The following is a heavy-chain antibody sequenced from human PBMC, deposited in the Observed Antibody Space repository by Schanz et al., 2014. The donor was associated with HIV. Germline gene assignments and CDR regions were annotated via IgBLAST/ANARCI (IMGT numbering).Heavy chain of an antibody. J-gene: IGHJ6*02. CDR1: GFTFSSYA. CDR2: ISFDGATT. D-gene: IGHD6-6*01. CDR3: ASTEYPYTTSSDYYYGMDV. Sequence: VQLVESGGGLVQPGRSLRLSCAASGFTFSSYAMHWVRQAPGKGLEWVALISFDGATTSYVDSVKGRFTISRDNVKNTLSLQMSSLRIEDTAVYFCASTEYPYTTSSDYYYGMDVWGQGTTVTVSS. V-gene: IGHV3-30*04.